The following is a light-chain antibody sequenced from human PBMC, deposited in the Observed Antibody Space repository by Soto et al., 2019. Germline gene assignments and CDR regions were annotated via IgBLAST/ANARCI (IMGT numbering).Light chain of an antibody. CDR2: GVS. V-gene: IGLV2-8*01. CDR1: SSDVGGYNY. CDR3: SSYAGTNNYVV. Sequence: SALTQPPSASGSPGQSVTISCTGTSSDVGGYNYVSWYQQHPGKAPKLMIYGVSERPSGVPDRFSGSKSGNTASLTVSGLQAGDEADYYCSSYAGTNNYVVFGGGTKLTVL. J-gene: IGLJ2*01.